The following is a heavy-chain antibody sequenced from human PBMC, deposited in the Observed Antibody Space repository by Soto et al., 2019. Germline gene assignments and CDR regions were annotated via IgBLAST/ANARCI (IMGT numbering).Heavy chain of an antibody. D-gene: IGHD3-3*01. CDR1: GFTFSSYW. CDR2: IKQDGSEK. Sequence: PGGSLRLSCAASGFTFSSYWMSWVRQAPGKGLEWVAYIKQDGSEKYYVDSVKGRFTISRDNAKNSLYLQMNSLRAEDTAVYYCAREMYYDFWSGYCPFDYWGQGTLVTVSS. CDR3: AREMYYDFWSGYCPFDY. V-gene: IGHV3-7*05. J-gene: IGHJ4*02.